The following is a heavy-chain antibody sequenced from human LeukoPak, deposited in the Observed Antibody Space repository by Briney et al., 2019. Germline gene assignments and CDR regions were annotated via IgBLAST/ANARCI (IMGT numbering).Heavy chain of an antibody. V-gene: IGHV3-7*03. CDR2: IKDDGSGQ. Sequence: GGSLRLSCVASGLTFSGQWMSWVRQAPGKGLEWVASIKDDGSGQFYVDSVKGRFTISRDNSKNTLYLQMNSLRAEDTAVYYCAGDNYYDSSGYSGYWGQGTLVTVSS. D-gene: IGHD3-22*01. CDR3: AGDNYYDSSGYSGY. J-gene: IGHJ4*02. CDR1: GLTFSGQW.